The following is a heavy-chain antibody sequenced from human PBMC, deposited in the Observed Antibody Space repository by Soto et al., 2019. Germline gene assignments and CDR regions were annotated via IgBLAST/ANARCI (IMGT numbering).Heavy chain of an antibody. Sequence: QVQLVESGGGVVQPGRSLRLSCAASGFTFTDYAMHWVRQSPDKGLEWLEIIWPDGNNRYNEDAVKGRFTISRDNSKNTRSLQMDNLRVEDSALYQCVRDGSFRNGNFDYWRRGAPVIVSS. D-gene: IGHD2-21*01. V-gene: IGHV3-33*08. CDR2: IWPDGNNR. CDR1: GFTFTDYA. CDR3: VRDGSFRNGNFDY. J-gene: IGHJ4*02.